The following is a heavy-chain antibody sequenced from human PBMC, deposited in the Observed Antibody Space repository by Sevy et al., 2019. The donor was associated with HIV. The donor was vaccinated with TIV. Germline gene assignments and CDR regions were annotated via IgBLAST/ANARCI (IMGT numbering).Heavy chain of an antibody. CDR2: IYYSGST. Sequence: SETLSLTCTVSGGSISSSSYYWGWIRQPPGKGLEWIGSIYYSGSTYYNPSLKSRVTISVHTSKNQFSLKLSSVTAADTAVYYCARQGYSSGWRHNWFDPWGQGTLVTVSS. V-gene: IGHV4-39*01. D-gene: IGHD6-19*01. CDR1: GGSISSSSYY. CDR3: ARQGYSSGWRHNWFDP. J-gene: IGHJ5*02.